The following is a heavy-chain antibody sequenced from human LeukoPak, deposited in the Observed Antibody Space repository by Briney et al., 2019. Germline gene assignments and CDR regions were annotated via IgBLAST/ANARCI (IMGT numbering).Heavy chain of an antibody. CDR3: ARELKYYYDSSGYYDY. D-gene: IGHD3-22*01. Sequence: ASVKVSCKASGGTFSSYAISWVRQAPAQGLEWMGRIIPIFGTANYAQKFQGRVTITTDESTSTAYMELSSLRSEDTAVYYCARELKYYYDSSGYYDYWGQGTLVTVSS. J-gene: IGHJ4*02. CDR2: IIPIFGTA. CDR1: GGTFSSYA. V-gene: IGHV1-69*05.